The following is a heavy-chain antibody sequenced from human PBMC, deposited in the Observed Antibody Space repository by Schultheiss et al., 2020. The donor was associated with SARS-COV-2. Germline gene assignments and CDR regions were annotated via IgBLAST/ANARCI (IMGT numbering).Heavy chain of an antibody. CDR3: AVYCSSTSCYNRDYGMDV. V-gene: IGHV1-18*01. J-gene: IGHJ6*02. CDR1: GYTFTSYG. Sequence: ASVKVSCKASGYTFTSYGISWVRQAPGQGLEWMGRINPNSGGTGYAQKFQGRVTITADKSTSTAYMELSSLRSEDTAVYYCAVYCSSTSCYNRDYGMDVWGQGTTVTVSS. D-gene: IGHD2-2*02. CDR2: INPNSGGT.